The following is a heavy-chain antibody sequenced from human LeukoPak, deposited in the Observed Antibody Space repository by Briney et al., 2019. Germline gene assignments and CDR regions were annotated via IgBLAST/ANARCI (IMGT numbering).Heavy chain of an antibody. CDR2: IKQDGSEK. V-gene: IGHV3-7*01. CDR3: ARGGAAADP. Sequence: PSETLSLTCTVSGGSISSGDYYWSWVRQAPGKGLEWVANIKQDGSEKYYVDSVKGRFTISRDNAKNSLYLQMNSLRAEDTAEYYCARGGAAADPWGQGTLVTVSS. J-gene: IGHJ5*02. CDR1: GGSISSGDYY. D-gene: IGHD6-13*01.